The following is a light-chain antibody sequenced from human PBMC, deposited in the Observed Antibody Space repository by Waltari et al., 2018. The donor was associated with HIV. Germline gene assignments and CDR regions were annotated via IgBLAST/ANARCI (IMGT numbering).Light chain of an antibody. CDR2: EVS. CDR1: SSDVGGDHY. J-gene: IGLJ3*02. V-gene: IGLV2-14*01. Sequence: QSALTQPASVSGSPGQSITISCTGTSSDVGGDHYVPWYQQNPGRAPKLMIYEVSNRPSGVSNRFSGSKSGNTASLTISVLQAEDEADYYCSSYTTSSTWVFGGGTKLTVL. CDR3: SSYTTSSTWV.